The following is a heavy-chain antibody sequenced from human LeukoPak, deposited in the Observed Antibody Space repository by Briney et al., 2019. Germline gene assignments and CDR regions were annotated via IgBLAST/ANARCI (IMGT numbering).Heavy chain of an antibody. Sequence: QPGGSLRLSCAAPGFTFSSYVMSWVRQAPGKGLEWVSVISGSGGSTNYADSVKGRFTISRDISKNTLYLQMNSLRAEDTAVYYCAKGSSSGWYGDWDYWGQGTLVTVSS. D-gene: IGHD6-19*01. CDR1: GFTFSSYV. V-gene: IGHV3-23*01. CDR2: ISGSGGST. CDR3: AKGSSSGWYGDWDY. J-gene: IGHJ4*02.